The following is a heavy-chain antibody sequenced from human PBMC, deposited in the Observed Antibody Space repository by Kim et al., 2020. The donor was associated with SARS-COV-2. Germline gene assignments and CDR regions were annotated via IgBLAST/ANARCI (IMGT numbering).Heavy chain of an antibody. D-gene: IGHD3-16*01. CDR3: ARDPGEYSPYYFDS. J-gene: IGHJ4*02. V-gene: IGHV3-48*02. Sequence: GGSLRLSCAASGFTFSSYSMNWVRQAPGKGLEWVSYISSSSSTIYYADSVTGRFTISRDNAKNSLYLQMNSLRDEDTAVYYCARDPGEYSPYYFDSWGQGTLVTVSS. CDR1: GFTFSSYS. CDR2: ISSSSSTI.